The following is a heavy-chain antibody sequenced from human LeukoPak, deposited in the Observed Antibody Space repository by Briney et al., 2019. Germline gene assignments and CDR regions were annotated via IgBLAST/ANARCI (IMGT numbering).Heavy chain of an antibody. V-gene: IGHV1-3*01. CDR2: LNAGKGNT. Sequence: GAAVKVSCKASGYTFTSYYMHWVRQAPGQRLEWMGWLNAGKGNTKYSQKFQGRVTITRDTSASTAYMELSSLRFEDTAVYYCARGGDDSSSYYYVPYYWGQGTLVTVPS. CDR1: GYTFTSYY. J-gene: IGHJ4*02. CDR3: ARGGDDSSSYYYVPYY. D-gene: IGHD3-22*01.